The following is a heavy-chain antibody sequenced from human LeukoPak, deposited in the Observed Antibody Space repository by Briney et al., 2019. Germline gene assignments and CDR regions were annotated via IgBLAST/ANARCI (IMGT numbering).Heavy chain of an antibody. Sequence: GRSLRLSCAASGFMFSIYGMHWVRQAPGKGLEWVAVIWPDGSIQYYADSMKGRFTISRDNSKNTLYLQLNGLRDDDSAVYYCARHNNDWGWDYWGQGAQVTVSS. V-gene: IGHV3-33*01. J-gene: IGHJ4*02. CDR3: ARHNNDWGWDY. D-gene: IGHD2-8*02. CDR1: GFMFSIYG. CDR2: IWPDGSIQ.